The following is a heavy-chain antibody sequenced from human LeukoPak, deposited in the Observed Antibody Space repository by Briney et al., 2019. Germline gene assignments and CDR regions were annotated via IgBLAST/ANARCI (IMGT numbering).Heavy chain of an antibody. Sequence: PSETLSLTCAVYGGSFNDYFWSWIRQPPGKGLEWIGEINHSGSTNYNSSLKSRVTVSVDTSKNQFSLKLSSVTAADTAVYYCPRVLPPLRARAFISMIRGASTGPNNWFDPWGQGTLVSVSS. CDR2: INHSGST. V-gene: IGHV4-34*01. CDR3: PRVLPPLRARAFISMIRGASTGPNNWFDP. D-gene: IGHD3-10*01. CDR1: GGSFNDYF. J-gene: IGHJ5*02.